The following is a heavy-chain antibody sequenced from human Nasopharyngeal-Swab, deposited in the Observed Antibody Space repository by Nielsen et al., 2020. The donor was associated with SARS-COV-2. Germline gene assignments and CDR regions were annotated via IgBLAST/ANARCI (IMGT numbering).Heavy chain of an antibody. CDR3: ARDFNWGYYYYYYMDV. D-gene: IGHD7-27*01. J-gene: IGHJ6*03. Sequence: GESLKISCAASGFTFSSYAMHWVRQAPGKGLEWVAVISYDGSNKYYADSVKGRFTISRDNSKNTLYLQMNSLRAEDTAVYYCARDFNWGYYYYYYMDVWGKGTTVTVSS. CDR1: GFTFSSYA. CDR2: ISYDGSNK. V-gene: IGHV3-30-3*01.